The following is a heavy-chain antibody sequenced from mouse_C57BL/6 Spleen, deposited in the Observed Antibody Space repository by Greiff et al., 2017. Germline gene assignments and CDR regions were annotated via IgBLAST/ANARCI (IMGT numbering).Heavy chain of an antibody. CDR2: ISYDGSN. D-gene: IGHD2-2*01. V-gene: IGHV3-6*01. CDR3: AREEEWLRREVFDY. Sequence: EVQRVESGPGLVKPSQSLSLTCSVTGYSITSGYYWNWIRQFPGNKLEWMGYISYDGSNNYNPSLKNRISITRDTSKNQFFLKLNSVTTEDTATYYCAREEEWLRREVFDYWGQGTTLTVSS. CDR1: GYSITSGYY. J-gene: IGHJ2*01.